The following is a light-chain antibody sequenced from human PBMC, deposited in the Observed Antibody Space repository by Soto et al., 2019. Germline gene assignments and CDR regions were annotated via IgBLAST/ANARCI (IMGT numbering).Light chain of an antibody. J-gene: IGKJ3*01. CDR1: QSVGHMF. CDR3: LLFRGSPT. V-gene: IGKV3-20*01. CDR2: DAY. Sequence: EIVLTQSPDTLSLSPGDRATLSCRASQSVGHMFLAWFQQKPGQAPRLLIFDAYRRATGIPDRFSGSGSGTNFALTISRLEPEDCAVYYCLLFRGSPTFGPGSRVHI.